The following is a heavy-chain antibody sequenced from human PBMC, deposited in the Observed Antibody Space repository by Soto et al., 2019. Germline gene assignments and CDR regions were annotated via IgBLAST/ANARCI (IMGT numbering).Heavy chain of an antibody. J-gene: IGHJ5*02. CDR2: IFYSGGT. V-gene: IGHV4-39*01. D-gene: IGHD3-22*01. Sequence: QLLLQESGPGLVKPSETLSLTCTVSGGSILDSTYYWAWIRQSPGKGLEWIGTIFYSGGTFYTPSRKSRYTLSVDTSNNQFSLKLSSVTAADTAVYYCARQASGYYYGWFDPWGQGTLVTVSS. CDR1: GGSILDSTYY. CDR3: ARQASGYYYGWFDP.